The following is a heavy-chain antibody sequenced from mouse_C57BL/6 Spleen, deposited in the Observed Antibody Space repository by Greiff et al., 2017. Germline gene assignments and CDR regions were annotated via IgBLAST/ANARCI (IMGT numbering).Heavy chain of an antibody. J-gene: IGHJ1*03. CDR3: ARGSTFYWYFDV. D-gene: IGHD5-1*01. V-gene: IGHV1-53*01. CDR2: INPSNGGT. Sequence: QVQLQQPGTELVKPGASVKLSCTASGYTFTSYWMHWVRQRPGQGLEWIGKINPSNGGTNYTETFKSKATLTVDNSSSTAYMQLSSLTSENSAVYYCARGSTFYWYFDVWGTGTTVTVSS. CDR1: GYTFTSYW.